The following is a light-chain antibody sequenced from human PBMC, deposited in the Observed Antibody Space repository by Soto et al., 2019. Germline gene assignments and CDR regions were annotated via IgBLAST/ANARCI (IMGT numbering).Light chain of an antibody. CDR2: EVS. CDR3: SSYTSRSIVV. J-gene: IGLJ2*01. Sequence: QSALTQPASVSGSPGQSITISCTGTSSDVGAYNYVSWYQQHPGIAPKLMIYEVSNRPSGVSNRFSGSKSDNTASLTISGLQAEDEADYYCSSYTSRSIVVFGGGTKVTVL. V-gene: IGLV2-14*01. CDR1: SSDVGAYNY.